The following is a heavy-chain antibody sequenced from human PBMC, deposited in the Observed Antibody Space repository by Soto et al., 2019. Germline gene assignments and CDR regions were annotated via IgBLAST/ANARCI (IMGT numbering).Heavy chain of an antibody. CDR2: ISSYNGDT. V-gene: IGHV1-18*01. Sequence: QVQLVQSGAEVKKPGASVKVSCKASGYTFTRSGISWVRQAPGQGPEWMGWISSYNGDTNYAQTLQGRVTMNTDTSTSTAYMELRSLRSDDTAVYYCAREGVAPYYYYGMDVWGQGTPVTVSS. CDR1: GYTFTRSG. CDR3: AREGVAPYYYYGMDV. J-gene: IGHJ6*02. D-gene: IGHD5-12*01.